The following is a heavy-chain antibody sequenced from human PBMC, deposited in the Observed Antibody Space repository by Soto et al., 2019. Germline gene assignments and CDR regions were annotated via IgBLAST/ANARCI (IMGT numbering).Heavy chain of an antibody. CDR2: IYPGDSDT. J-gene: IGHJ6*02. CDR1: GYSFTSYW. CDR3: ARHGGKQLSYYYGMDV. Sequence: GESLKISCKGSGYSFTSYWIGWVRQMPGKGLEWMGIIYPGDSDTRYSPSFQGQVTISADKSISTAYLQWSSLKASDTAMYYCARHGGKQLSYYYGMDVWGQGTTVTVSS. D-gene: IGHD6-13*01. V-gene: IGHV5-51*01.